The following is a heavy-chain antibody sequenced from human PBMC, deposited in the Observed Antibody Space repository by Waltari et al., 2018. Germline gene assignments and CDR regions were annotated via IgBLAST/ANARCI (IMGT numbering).Heavy chain of an antibody. V-gene: IGHV1-2*02. CDR2: SHPSSGGT. CDR1: GYPFTLYP. J-gene: IGHJ4*02. D-gene: IGHD6-6*01. Sequence: QVQLVQSGAEVKKPGASVKVSCTTSGYPFTLYPIHWVRQAPGQGLEWMGWSHPSSGGTNYAQKFQGRVTMTRDTSISTAYLELNSLTSDDTAVYYCAALPYISSSTSYWGQGTLVTVSS. CDR3: AALPYISSSTSY.